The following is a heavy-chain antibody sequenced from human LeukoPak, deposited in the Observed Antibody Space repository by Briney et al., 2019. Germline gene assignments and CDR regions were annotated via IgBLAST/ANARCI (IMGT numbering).Heavy chain of an antibody. J-gene: IGHJ4*02. CDR1: GGSISSSNW. D-gene: IGHD1-26*01. CDR3: ARWSLGDY. CDR2: IKPDGSDQ. V-gene: IGHV3-7*01. Sequence: PSETLSLTCAVSGGSISSSNWWSWVRQPPGKGLEWVANIKPDGSDQYYVDSVKGRFTISRDNAKNSLYLQMNSLRVEDTAVYYCARWSLGDYWGQGTLVTVSS.